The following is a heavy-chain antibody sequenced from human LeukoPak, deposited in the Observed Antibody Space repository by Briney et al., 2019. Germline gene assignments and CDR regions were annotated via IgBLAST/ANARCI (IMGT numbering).Heavy chain of an antibody. CDR3: ARDPLYSSGWYFFH. V-gene: IGHV3-11*01. CDR1: GFTFSDYY. D-gene: IGHD6-19*01. J-gene: IGHJ4*02. CDR2: ISSSGSTI. Sequence: GGSLRLSCAASGFTFSDYYISWIRQAPGKGLEWVSYISSSGSTIYYADSVKGRFTISRDNAKNSLYLQMNSLRAEDTAVYYCARDPLYSSGWYFFHWGQGTLVTVSS.